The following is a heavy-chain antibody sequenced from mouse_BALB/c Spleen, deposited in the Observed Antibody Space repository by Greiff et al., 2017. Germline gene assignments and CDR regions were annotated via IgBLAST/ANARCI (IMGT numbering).Heavy chain of an antibody. J-gene: IGHJ1*01. D-gene: IGHD2-3*01. V-gene: IGHV5-4*02. Sequence: EVMLVESGGGLVKPGGSLKLSCAASGFTFSDYYMYWVRQTPEKRLEWVATISDGGSYTYYPDSVKGRFTISRDNAKNNLYLQMSSLKSEDTAMYYCARGGQIYDGYYWYFDVWGAGTTVTVSS. CDR1: GFTFSDYY. CDR3: ARGGQIYDGYYWYFDV. CDR2: ISDGGSYT.